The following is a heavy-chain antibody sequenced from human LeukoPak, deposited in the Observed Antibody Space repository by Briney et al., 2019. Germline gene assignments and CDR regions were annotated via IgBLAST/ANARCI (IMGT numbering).Heavy chain of an antibody. J-gene: IGHJ5*02. D-gene: IGHD3-22*01. V-gene: IGHV1-69*13. CDR1: GGTFSSYA. Sequence: SVKVSCKASGGTFSSYAISWVRQAPGQGLEWMGGIIPIFGTANYAQKFQGRVTITADESTSTAYMELSSLRSEDTAMYYCARTNYDSSDMDNWFDPWGQGTLVTVSS. CDR3: ARTNYDSSDMDNWFDP. CDR2: IIPIFGTA.